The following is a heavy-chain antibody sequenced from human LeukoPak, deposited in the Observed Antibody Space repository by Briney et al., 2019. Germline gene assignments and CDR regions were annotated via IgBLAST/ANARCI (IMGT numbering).Heavy chain of an antibody. CDR1: GGSFSGYY. V-gene: IGHV4-34*01. Sequence: PSETLSLTCAVYGGSFSGYYWSWIRQPPGKGLEWIGEINHSGSTNYNPSLKSRVTISVDTSKNQFSLKLSSVTAADTAVYYCARELQHYDYWGQGNLVTVSS. J-gene: IGHJ4*02. CDR2: INHSGST. CDR3: ARELQHYDY. D-gene: IGHD3-3*02.